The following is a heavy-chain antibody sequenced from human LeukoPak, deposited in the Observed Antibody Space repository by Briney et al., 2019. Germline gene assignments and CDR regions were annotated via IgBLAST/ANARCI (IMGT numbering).Heavy chain of an antibody. J-gene: IGHJ6*03. V-gene: IGHV5-51*01. CDR2: IYPGDPDT. D-gene: IGHD1-26*01. CDR3: ARQRHGGSYYKVDYYYYMDV. Sequence: GESLEISCKGSGYSFTSYWIGWVRQMPGKGLERMGIIYPGDPDTRYSPSFQGQVTISADKSISTAYLQWSSLKASDTAMYYCARQRHGGSYYKVDYYYYMDVWGKGTTVTVSS. CDR1: GYSFTSYW.